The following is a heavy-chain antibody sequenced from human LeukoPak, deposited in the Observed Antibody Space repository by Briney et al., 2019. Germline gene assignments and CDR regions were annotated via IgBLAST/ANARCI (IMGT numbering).Heavy chain of an antibody. D-gene: IGHD6-13*01. CDR1: GFTVSSNY. J-gene: IGHJ4*02. Sequence: GGSLRLSCAASGFTVSSNYMSWVRQAPGKGLEWVSVIYSGGSTYYADSVKGRFTISRDNFKNTLYLQMNSLRAEDTAVYYCARDPSIAAAGTLSGRDYWGQGTLVTVSS. CDR3: ARDPSIAAAGTLSGRDY. CDR2: IYSGGST. V-gene: IGHV3-66*01.